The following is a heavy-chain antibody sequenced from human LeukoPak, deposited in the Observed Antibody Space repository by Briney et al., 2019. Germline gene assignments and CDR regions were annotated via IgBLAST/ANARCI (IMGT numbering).Heavy chain of an antibody. CDR1: GGSISSGGYY. D-gene: IGHD3-10*01. CDR3: ASHRDGSGPNGVY. CDR2: IYYSGST. V-gene: IGHV4-31*03. Sequence: SETLSLTCTVSGGSISSGGYYWSWIRQHPGKGLEWIGYIYYSGSTYYNPSLKSRVTISVDTSKNQFSLKLSSVTAADTAVYYCASHRDGSGPNGVYWGQGTLVTVSS. J-gene: IGHJ4*02.